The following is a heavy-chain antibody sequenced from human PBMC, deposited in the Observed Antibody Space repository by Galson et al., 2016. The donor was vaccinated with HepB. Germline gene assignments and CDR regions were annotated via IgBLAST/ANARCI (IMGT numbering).Heavy chain of an antibody. J-gene: IGHJ6*02. CDR3: AREWELPPYYGMDV. V-gene: IGHV3-21*01. Sequence: SLRLSCAASGFTFNTYTMNWVRQAPGKGLEWVSYISTTSTYKYYTDSVKGRFTISRDNAKNSLSLQMNSLRAEDSAVYYCAREWELPPYYGMDVWGQGTTVTVS. CDR1: GFTFNTYT. D-gene: IGHD1-26*01. CDR2: ISTTSTYK.